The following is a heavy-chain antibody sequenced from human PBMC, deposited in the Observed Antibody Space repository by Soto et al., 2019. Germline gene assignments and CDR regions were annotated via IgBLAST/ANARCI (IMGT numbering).Heavy chain of an antibody. V-gene: IGHV3-30-3*01. CDR3: ARDTGPNGYNYYYFGMDV. D-gene: IGHD5-18*01. CDR2: ISYDGSDK. J-gene: IGHJ6*02. CDR1: GFTFSNYA. Sequence: QVRLVESGGGVVQPGRSLRLSCAASGFTFSNYAMHWVRQAPGKGLEWVAVISYDGSDKYNANSVKGRFTISRDNSKNTLYLQMNSLRAEDTAVYYCARDTGPNGYNYYYFGMDVWGQGTTVTVSS.